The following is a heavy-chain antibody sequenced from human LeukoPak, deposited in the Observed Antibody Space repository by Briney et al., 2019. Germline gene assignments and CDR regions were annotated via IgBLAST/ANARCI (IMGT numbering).Heavy chain of an antibody. CDR3: ARDRIAVADY. J-gene: IGHJ4*02. CDR2: INAGNGNT. D-gene: IGHD6-19*01. V-gene: IGHV1-3*01. CDR1: GYTFTSYA. Sequence: GASVKVSYKASGYTFTSYAMDWVRQAPGQRLEWMGWINAGNGNTKYSQKFQGRVTITRDTSASTAYMELSSLRSEDTAVYYCARDRIAVADYWGQGTLVTVSS.